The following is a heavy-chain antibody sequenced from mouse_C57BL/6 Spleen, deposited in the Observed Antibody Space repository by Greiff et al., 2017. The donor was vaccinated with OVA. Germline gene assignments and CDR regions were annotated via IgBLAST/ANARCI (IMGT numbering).Heavy chain of an antibody. CDR2: IDPSDSYT. Sequence: VQLQQPGAELVMPGASVKLSCKASGYTFTSYWMHWVKQRPGQGLEWIGEIDPSDSYTNYNQKFKGKSTLTVDKSSSTAYMQLSSLTSEDSAVYYGAREDYGSSPYAMDYWGQGTSVTVSS. J-gene: IGHJ4*01. V-gene: IGHV1-69*01. D-gene: IGHD1-1*01. CDR1: GYTFTSYW. CDR3: AREDYGSSPYAMDY.